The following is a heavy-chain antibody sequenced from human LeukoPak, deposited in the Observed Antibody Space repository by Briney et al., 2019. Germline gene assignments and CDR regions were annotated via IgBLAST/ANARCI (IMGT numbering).Heavy chain of an antibody. CDR2: IYHSGST. D-gene: IGHD6-6*01. V-gene: IGHV4-38-2*02. CDR1: GYSISSGYY. CDR3: ARGVLSEYSSSAFDP. J-gene: IGHJ5*02. Sequence: PSETLSLTCTVSGYSISSGYYWGWIRQPPGKGLEWIGSIYHSGSTYYNPSLKSRVTISVDTSKNQFSLKLSSVTAADTAVYYCARGVLSEYSSSAFDPWGQGTLVTVYS.